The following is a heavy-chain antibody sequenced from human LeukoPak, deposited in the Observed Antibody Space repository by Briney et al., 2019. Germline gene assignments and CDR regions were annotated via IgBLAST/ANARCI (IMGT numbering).Heavy chain of an antibody. CDR1: GGSISSYY. CDR3: AREYGGDAFDI. CDR2: IYYSGST. Sequence: SXXLSLTCTVSGGSISSYYWSWIRQPPGKGLEWIGYIYYSGSTNYNPSLKSRVTISVDTSKNQFSLKLSSVTAADTAVYYCAREYGGDAFDIWGQGTMVTVSS. V-gene: IGHV4-59*01. D-gene: IGHD4/OR15-4a*01. J-gene: IGHJ3*02.